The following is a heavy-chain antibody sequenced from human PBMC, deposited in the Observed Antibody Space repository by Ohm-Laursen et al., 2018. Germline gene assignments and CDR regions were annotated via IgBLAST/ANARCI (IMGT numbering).Heavy chain of an antibody. CDR1: GLSISNSNW. Sequence: SDTLSLACDVSGLSISNSNWWGWIRQPPGKGLEWVGYLYYSGTTYYNPSLKSRVTMSVDTSKNQFSLKLSSVTAADTAVYYCARRTYSGSSLVFDYWGQGTLVTVSS. CDR2: LYYSGTT. CDR3: ARRTYSGSSLVFDY. V-gene: IGHV4-28*01. J-gene: IGHJ4*02. D-gene: IGHD1-26*01.